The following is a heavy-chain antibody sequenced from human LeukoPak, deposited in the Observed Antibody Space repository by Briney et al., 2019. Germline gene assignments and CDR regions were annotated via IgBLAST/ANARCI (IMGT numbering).Heavy chain of an antibody. CDR1: GGSISSSNW. CDR2: IYHSGST. Sequence: SETLSLTCAVSGGSISSSNWWSWVRQPPGKGLEWIGEIYHSGSTNYNPSLKSRVTIPVDKSKNQFSLELSSVTAADTAVYYCARDLSYYDSSGYGIGNFDYWGQGTLVTVSS. CDR3: ARDLSYYDSSGYGIGNFDY. V-gene: IGHV4-4*02. D-gene: IGHD3-22*01. J-gene: IGHJ4*02.